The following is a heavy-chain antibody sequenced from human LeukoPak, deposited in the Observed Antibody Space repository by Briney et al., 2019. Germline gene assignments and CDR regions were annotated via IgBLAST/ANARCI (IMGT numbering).Heavy chain of an antibody. J-gene: IGHJ4*02. CDR3: ARERDGRFFDY. CDR1: GLTFRSYW. Sequence: PGGSLRLSCAVSGLTFRSYWMSWVRQAPGKGLEWVANMNQDGSEKYFVDSVKGRFTISRDNAKNSLHLQMNTLRAEDTAVYYCARERDGRFFDYWGQGTLVTVSS. V-gene: IGHV3-7*01. CDR2: MNQDGSEK. D-gene: IGHD5-24*01.